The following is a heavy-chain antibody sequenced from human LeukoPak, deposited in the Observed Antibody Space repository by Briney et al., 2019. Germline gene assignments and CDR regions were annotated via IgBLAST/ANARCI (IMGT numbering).Heavy chain of an antibody. Sequence: PGGSLRLSCAASRFRFSTFPMGWVRQAPGKGLEWVSGISAGGETTFYADSVRGRLTTSRDNSKNTLYLQMNSLRADDTAVYYCAKSLLTTATGTGRAFDIWGQGTMVTVSS. CDR1: RFRFSTFP. CDR2: ISAGGETT. D-gene: IGHD1-1*01. V-gene: IGHV3-23*01. CDR3: AKSLLTTATGTGRAFDI. J-gene: IGHJ3*02.